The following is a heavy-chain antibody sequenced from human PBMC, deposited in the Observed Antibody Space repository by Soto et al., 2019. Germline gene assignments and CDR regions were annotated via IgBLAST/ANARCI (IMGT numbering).Heavy chain of an antibody. V-gene: IGHV4-34*01. J-gene: IGHJ2*01. Sequence: SETLSLTCAVYGGSFSGYYWSWIRQPPGKGLEWIGEINHSGSTNYNPSLKSRVTISVDTSKNQFSLKLSSVTAADTAVYYRARPSPPYDSSGYYWYFDLWGRGTLVTVSS. CDR1: GGSFSGYY. CDR3: ARPSPPYDSSGYYWYFDL. CDR2: INHSGST. D-gene: IGHD3-22*01.